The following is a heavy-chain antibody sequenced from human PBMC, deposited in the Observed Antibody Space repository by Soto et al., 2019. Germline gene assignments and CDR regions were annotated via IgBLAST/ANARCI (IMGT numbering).Heavy chain of an antibody. V-gene: IGHV3-7*03. CDR1: GFTFSSYW. CDR2: IKQDGSEK. CDR3: ARVAASGYNWNDRTRGGSFDY. D-gene: IGHD1-20*01. Sequence: GGSLRLSCAASGFTFSSYWMSWVRQAPGKGLEWVANIKQDGSEKYYVDSVKGRFTISRDNAKNSLYLQMNSLRAEDTAVYYRARVAASGYNWNDRTRGGSFDYWGQGTLVTVSS. J-gene: IGHJ4*02.